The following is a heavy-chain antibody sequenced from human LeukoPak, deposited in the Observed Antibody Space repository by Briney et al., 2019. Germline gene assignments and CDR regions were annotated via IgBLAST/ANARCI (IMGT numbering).Heavy chain of an antibody. J-gene: IGHJ6*03. CDR1: GFTFSSYS. V-gene: IGHV3-48*04. D-gene: IGHD1-26*01. Sequence: GGSLRLSCVASGFTFSSYSMNWVRQAPGKGLEWVSYISSSSSTIYYADSVKGRFTISRDNAKNSLYLQMNSLRAEDTAVYYCVRVPFSGSFPSLDYYYMDVWGKGTTVTVSS. CDR3: VRVPFSGSFPSLDYYYMDV. CDR2: ISSSSSTI.